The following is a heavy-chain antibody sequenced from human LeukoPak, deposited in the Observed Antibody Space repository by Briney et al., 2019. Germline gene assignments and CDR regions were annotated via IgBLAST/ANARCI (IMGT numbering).Heavy chain of an antibody. V-gene: IGHV1-18*01. CDR3: ARDPGLRRWEPMGV. Sequence: GASVKVSCKASGYTFTSYGISRVRQAPGQGLEWMGWISAYNGNTNYAQKLQGRVTMTTDTSTSTAYMELRSLRSDDTAVYYCARDPGLRRWEPMGVWGQGTTVTVSS. CDR2: ISAYNGNT. D-gene: IGHD1-26*01. CDR1: GYTFTSYG. J-gene: IGHJ6*02.